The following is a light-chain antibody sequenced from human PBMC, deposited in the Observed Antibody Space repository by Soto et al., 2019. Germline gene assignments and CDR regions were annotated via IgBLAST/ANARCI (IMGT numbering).Light chain of an antibody. V-gene: IGKV2-24*01. CDR3: MQSKQYPIT. CDR1: QSLVHSDGNTY. Sequence: IVLTQSPGTLSLSPGERATLSCRSSQSLVHSDGNTYLSWLQQRPGQPPRLLIEKISNRFSGVPDRFSGSGAGTDFTLKISRVEAEDVGVYFCMQSKQYPITVGGGTKVDIK. J-gene: IGKJ4*01. CDR2: KIS.